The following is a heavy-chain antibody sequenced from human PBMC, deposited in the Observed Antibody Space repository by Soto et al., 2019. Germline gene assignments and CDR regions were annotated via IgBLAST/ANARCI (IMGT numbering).Heavy chain of an antibody. CDR1: GGSISSGGYS. CDR2: IYHSGST. J-gene: IGHJ4*02. CDR3: ARGRGKQPVLNY. D-gene: IGHD6-6*01. Sequence: SETLSLTCAVSGGSISSGGYSWSWIRQPPGKGLEWIGYIYHSGSTYYNPSLKSRVTISVDRSKNQFSLKLSSVTAADTAVYYCARGRGKQPVLNYWGQGTLVTVSS. V-gene: IGHV4-30-2*01.